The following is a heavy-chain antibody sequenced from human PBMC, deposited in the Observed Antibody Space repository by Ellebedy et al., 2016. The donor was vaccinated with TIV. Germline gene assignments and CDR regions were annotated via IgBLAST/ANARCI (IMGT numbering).Heavy chain of an antibody. CDR3: ARDRSRHDYYPYFSYLFDY. D-gene: IGHD3-16*01. CDR1: GFTFDSYA. CDR2: ISYDGDYK. V-gene: IGHV3-30*04. Sequence: GGSLRLXXAASGFTFDSYAMHWVRQAPGKGLEWVAIISYDGDYKYYADSVKGRFTISRDDSKNTLDLQLNSLRTEDTAVYYCARDRSRHDYYPYFSYLFDYWGQGTLLTVSS. J-gene: IGHJ4*02.